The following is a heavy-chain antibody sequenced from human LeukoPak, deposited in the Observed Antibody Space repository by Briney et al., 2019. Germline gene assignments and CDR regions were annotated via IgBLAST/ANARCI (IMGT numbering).Heavy chain of an antibody. D-gene: IGHD2-21*02. J-gene: IGHJ1*01. CDR1: GFTFSTYA. CDR2: ISDSGGSA. Sequence: GGSLRLSCAAFGFTFSTYAMSWVRKAPGKGLEWVSAISDSGGSAYYADSVKGRFTISRDNSKNTLYLQMNSLRAEDTAVYYCAKTLCGGDCYFYAEYFQHWGQGTLVTVSS. V-gene: IGHV3-23*01. CDR3: AKTLCGGDCYFYAEYFQH.